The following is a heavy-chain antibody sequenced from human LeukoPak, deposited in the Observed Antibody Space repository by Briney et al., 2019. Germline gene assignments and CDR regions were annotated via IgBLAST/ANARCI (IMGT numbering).Heavy chain of an antibody. CDR2: ITGTHYTT. CDR3: TKDPNGDYVGAFDP. V-gene: IGHV3-23*01. CDR1: GFTFSSFA. D-gene: IGHD4-17*01. Sequence: PGGSLRLSCAACGFTFSSFAMTWVRQAPGKGLEWVSSITGTHYTTYNTDSVKGRFTLSRDNSKNTLYLQMNSLRADDTAVYYCTKDPNGDYVGAFDPWGQGTLVTVSS. J-gene: IGHJ5*02.